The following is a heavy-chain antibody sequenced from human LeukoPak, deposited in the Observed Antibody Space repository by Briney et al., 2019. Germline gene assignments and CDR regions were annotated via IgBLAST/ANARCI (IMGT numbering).Heavy chain of an antibody. CDR3: AREANVGGY. CDR2: IYPNGGGT. Sequence: ASVKVSCKASGYTVTRYYMHWVRQAAGQGVEWMGWIYPNGGGTNYAQKFQGRVTMTRDTSINTAYMELSSLTSDDTAVYYCAREANVGGYWGQGTLVTVSS. CDR1: GYTVTRYY. V-gene: IGHV1-2*02. D-gene: IGHD3-10*02. J-gene: IGHJ4*02.